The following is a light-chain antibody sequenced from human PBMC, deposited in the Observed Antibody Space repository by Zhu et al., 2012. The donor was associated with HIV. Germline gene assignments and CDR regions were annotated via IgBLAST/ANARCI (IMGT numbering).Light chain of an antibody. CDR2: DTS. Sequence: EVVMTQSPAILYVSPGERATLSCRTSQSVNSFLAWYRQKPGQAPRLLIYDTSKMAAGVPARFSGSGSGTDFTLTISSLEPEDFAVYYCQQRRNWPLTFGGGTRVEI. J-gene: IGKJ4*01. CDR3: QQRRNWPLT. CDR1: QSVNSF. V-gene: IGKV3-11*01.